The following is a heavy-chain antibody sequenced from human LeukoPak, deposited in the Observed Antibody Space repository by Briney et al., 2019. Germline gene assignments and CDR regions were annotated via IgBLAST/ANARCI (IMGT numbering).Heavy chain of an antibody. CDR3: ASEYSSSSGFDY. J-gene: IGHJ4*02. CDR2: IYYSGST. D-gene: IGHD6-6*01. Sequence: PSETLSLTCTVSGGSISSYYWSWIRQPPGKGLEWIGYIYYSGSTNYNPSLKGRVTISVDTSKNQFSLKLSSVTAADTAVYYCASEYSSSSGFDYWGQGTLVTVSS. CDR1: GGSISSYY. V-gene: IGHV4-59*01.